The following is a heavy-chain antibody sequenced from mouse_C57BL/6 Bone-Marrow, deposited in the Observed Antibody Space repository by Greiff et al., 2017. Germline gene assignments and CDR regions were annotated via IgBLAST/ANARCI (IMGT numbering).Heavy chain of an antibody. D-gene: IGHD2-4*01. CDR3: ARYCGITNYFDY. CDR1: GYSFTGYY. Sequence: VQLKESGPELVKPGASVKISCKASGYSFTGYYMNWVKQSPEKSLEWIGEINPSTGGTTYNQKFKAKATLTVDKSSSTAYMQLKSLTSEDSAVYYCARYCGITNYFDYWGQGTTLTVSS. J-gene: IGHJ2*01. CDR2: INPSTGGT. V-gene: IGHV1-42*01.